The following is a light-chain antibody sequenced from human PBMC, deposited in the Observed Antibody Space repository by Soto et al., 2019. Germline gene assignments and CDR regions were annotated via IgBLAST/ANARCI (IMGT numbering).Light chain of an antibody. Sequence: QSVLTQPASGFGSPGQSIAISCTGTSSDVGGYNYVSWYQQHPGKAPKLMIYDVSDRPSGVSDRFSGSKSGNTASLTISGLQAEDEADYYCSSYTISSTYVFGTGTKVPVL. CDR1: SSDVGGYNY. CDR3: SSYTISSTYV. CDR2: DVS. V-gene: IGLV2-14*01. J-gene: IGLJ1*01.